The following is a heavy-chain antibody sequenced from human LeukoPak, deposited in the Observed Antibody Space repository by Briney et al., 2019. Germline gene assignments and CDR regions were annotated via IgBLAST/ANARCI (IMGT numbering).Heavy chain of an antibody. CDR1: GGSISSHY. CDR3: ARESYDILTGYYNQFDY. D-gene: IGHD3-9*01. Sequence: SSETLSLTCTVSGGSISSHYWSWIRQPPGKGLEWIGYIYYSGSTNYNPSLKSRVTISVHTSKNQFSLKLSSVTAADTAVYYCARESYDILTGYYNQFDYWGQGTLVTVSS. V-gene: IGHV4-59*11. CDR2: IYYSGST. J-gene: IGHJ4*02.